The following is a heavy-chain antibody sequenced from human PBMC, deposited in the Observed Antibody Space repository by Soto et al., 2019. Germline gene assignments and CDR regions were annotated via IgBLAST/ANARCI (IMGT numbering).Heavy chain of an antibody. CDR2: IYHTGNT. D-gene: IGHD4-17*01. V-gene: IGHV4-30-2*01. CDR3: ARVDAVSTRYYFAY. CDR1: GGSISSGGYS. J-gene: IGHJ4*02. Sequence: QLQLQEPGSGLVKPSQTLSLTCAVSGGSISSGGYSWSWIRQPPGMGLEWIGYIYHTGNTYYNPSLRSRVTISVDRSKNHFSLRLNSVTAADTAVYYCARVDAVSTRYYFAYWGQGTLVTVSS.